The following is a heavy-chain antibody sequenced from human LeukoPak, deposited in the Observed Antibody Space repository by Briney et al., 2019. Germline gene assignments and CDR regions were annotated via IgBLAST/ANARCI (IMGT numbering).Heavy chain of an antibody. V-gene: IGHV4-30-4*08. Sequence: SQTLSLTCTVSGGSISSGDYYWSWIRQPPGKGLEWIGYIYYSGSTYYNPSLKSRVTISVDKSKNQFSLKLSSVTAADTAVYYCARDLGDSSSWYGRGAFDIWGQGTMVTVSS. D-gene: IGHD6-13*01. CDR1: GGSISSGDYY. CDR2: IYYSGST. CDR3: ARDLGDSSSWYGRGAFDI. J-gene: IGHJ3*02.